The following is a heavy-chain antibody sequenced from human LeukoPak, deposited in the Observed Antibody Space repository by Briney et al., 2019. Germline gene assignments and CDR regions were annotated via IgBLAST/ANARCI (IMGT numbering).Heavy chain of an antibody. CDR2: IYHSGST. J-gene: IGHJ6*03. V-gene: IGHV4-30-2*01. D-gene: IGHD2-2*01. Sequence: SETLSLTCTVSGGSISSGGYYWSWIRQPPGKGLEWIGYIYHSGSTYYNPSLKSRVTISVDRSKNQFSLKLSSVTAADTAVYYCARRLKGDIVVVPAAMGYYYYMDVWGKGTTVTVSS. CDR3: ARRLKGDIVVVPAAMGYYYYMDV. CDR1: GGSISSGGYY.